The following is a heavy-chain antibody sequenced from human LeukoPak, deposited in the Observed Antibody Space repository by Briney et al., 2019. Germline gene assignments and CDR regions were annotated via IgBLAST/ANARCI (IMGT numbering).Heavy chain of an antibody. Sequence: GGSLRLSCAASGISFNNYGMSWVRQAPGKGLEWVSSISNGGHHTYYADSVRGRFTISRDNSKNTLYLQMDSLRAADTAVYYCAKVISSYSGYDSYWGQGTLVTVSP. CDR1: GISFNNYG. V-gene: IGHV3-23*01. CDR2: ISNGGHHT. D-gene: IGHD5-12*01. J-gene: IGHJ4*02. CDR3: AKVISSYSGYDSY.